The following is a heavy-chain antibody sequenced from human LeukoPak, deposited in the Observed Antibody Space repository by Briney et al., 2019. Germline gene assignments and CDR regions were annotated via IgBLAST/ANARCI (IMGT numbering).Heavy chain of an antibody. D-gene: IGHD6-19*01. V-gene: IGHV1-18*01. Sequence: SVKVSCKASGYTFTSYGISWVRQAPGQGLEWMGWISAYNGNTNYAQKLQGRVTKTTDTSTSTAYMELRSLRSDDTAVYYCARGPNKLSSGWYDYWGQGTLVTVSS. J-gene: IGHJ4*02. CDR3: ARGPNKLSSGWYDY. CDR1: GYTFTSYG. CDR2: ISAYNGNT.